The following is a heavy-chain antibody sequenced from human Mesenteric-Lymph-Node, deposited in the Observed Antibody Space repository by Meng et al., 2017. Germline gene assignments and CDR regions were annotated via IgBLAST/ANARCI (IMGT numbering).Heavy chain of an antibody. J-gene: IGHJ4*02. Sequence: QLQLQESGPGLVKPSETLSLTCTVSGGSIRSSSYYWGWIRQPPGKGLEYIGSIFYSGNTYYNPSLKSRVIISIDTSENQFSLKLSSVTAADTAVYYCARRVFYGSANFDYWGQGTLVTVSS. CDR1: GGSIRSSSYY. V-gene: IGHV4-39*01. D-gene: IGHD3-10*01. CDR3: ARRVFYGSANFDY. CDR2: IFYSGNT.